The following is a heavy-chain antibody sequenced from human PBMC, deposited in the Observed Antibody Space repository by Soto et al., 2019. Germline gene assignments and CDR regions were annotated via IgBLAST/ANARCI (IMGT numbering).Heavy chain of an antibody. CDR2: IYYSGST. D-gene: IGHD6-19*01. Sequence: SETLSLTCTVSGGSISSYYWSWIRQPPGKGLEWIGYIYYSGSTNYNPSLKSRVTISVDTSKNQFSLKLSSVTAADTAVYYCARDGGSGFDYWGQGTLVTVSS. CDR1: GGSISSYY. V-gene: IGHV4-59*01. J-gene: IGHJ4*02. CDR3: ARDGGSGFDY.